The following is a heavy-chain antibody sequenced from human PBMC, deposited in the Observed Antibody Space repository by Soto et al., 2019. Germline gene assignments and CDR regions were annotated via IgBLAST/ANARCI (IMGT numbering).Heavy chain of an antibody. CDR1: GGTFSSYA. Sequence: QVQLVQSGAEVKKPGSSVKVSCKASGGTFSSYAISWVRQAPGQGLEWMGGIIPIFGTADYAQKFQGRVTITADXSXSXXYMGLSSLRSEDTAVYYCALHYGSGSNYYYYGMDVWGQGTTVTVSS. J-gene: IGHJ6*02. CDR3: ALHYGSGSNYYYYGMDV. CDR2: IIPIFGTA. D-gene: IGHD3-10*01. V-gene: IGHV1-69*12.